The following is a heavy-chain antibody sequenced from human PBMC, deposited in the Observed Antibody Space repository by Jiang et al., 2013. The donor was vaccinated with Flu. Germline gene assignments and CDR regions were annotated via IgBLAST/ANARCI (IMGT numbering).Heavy chain of an antibody. D-gene: IGHD3-10*01. J-gene: IGHJ3*01. CDR3: AARIGVPGAFDV. CDR2: FIPVLGKA. Sequence: GAEVKKPGSSVKVSCKASGGAFNNYTVNWVRQAPGQGLEWMGRFIPVLGKADFAQKFQGRVSITVDKPASTAYIELSSLTSDDTAIFYCAARIGVPGAFDVWGQGTMVTVSS. CDR1: GGAFNNYT. V-gene: IGHV1-69*02.